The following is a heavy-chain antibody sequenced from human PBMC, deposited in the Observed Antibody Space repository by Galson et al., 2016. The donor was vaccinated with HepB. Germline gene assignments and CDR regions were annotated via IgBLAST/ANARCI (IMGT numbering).Heavy chain of an antibody. CDR1: GFTFSNYG. J-gene: IGHJ4*02. V-gene: IGHV3-33*01. CDR2: LWNDGSNR. CDR3: AREGVGIAVAATAFDY. D-gene: IGHD6-19*01. Sequence: SLRLSCAASGFTFSNYGMHWVRQAPGKGLEWVALLWNDGSNRYYAASVKGRFTISRDNSKNTLYLQMNSLRAEDTAVYYCAREGVGIAVAATAFDYWGQGTLVTVSS.